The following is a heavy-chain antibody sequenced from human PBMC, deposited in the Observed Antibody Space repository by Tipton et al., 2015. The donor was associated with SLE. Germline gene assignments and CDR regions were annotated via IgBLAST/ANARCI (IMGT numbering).Heavy chain of an antibody. D-gene: IGHD1-26*01. V-gene: IGHV4-34*01. CDR1: GGSFSGYY. CDR3: ARGATTKTWFDP. J-gene: IGHJ5*02. CDR2: INHSGST. Sequence: TLSLTCAVYGGSFSGYYWSWIRQPPGKGLEWIGEINHSGSTNYNQSLKSRVTITVDTPKNQFSLKLSSVTAADTAVYYCARGATTKTWFDPWGQGTLVTVSS.